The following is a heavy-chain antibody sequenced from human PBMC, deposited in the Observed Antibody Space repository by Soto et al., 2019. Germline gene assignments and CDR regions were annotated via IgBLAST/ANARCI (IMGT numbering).Heavy chain of an antibody. V-gene: IGHV4-59*01. Sequence: SETLSLTCTVPCDSISSYYWSWIRQPPGKGLEWIGYIYYSGSTNYNPSLKSRVTISVDTSKNQFSLKLSSVTAADTAVYYCARVWGGAFDIWGQGTMVT. J-gene: IGHJ3*02. CDR2: IYYSGST. CDR1: CDSISSYY. CDR3: ARVWGGAFDI. D-gene: IGHD3-10*01.